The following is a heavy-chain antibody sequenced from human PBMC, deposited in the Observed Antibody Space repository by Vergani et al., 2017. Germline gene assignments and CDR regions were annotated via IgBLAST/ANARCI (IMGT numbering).Heavy chain of an antibody. D-gene: IGHD3-22*01. Sequence: EVQLVESGGGLVQPGGSLRLSCAASGFTFSSYWMSWVRQAPGKGLEWVANIKQDGSEKYYVDSVKGRFTISRDNAKNSLYLQMNSLRAEDTAVYYCARGRGYYYDSSGHEDWGQGTLVTVSS. CDR3: ARGRGYYYDSSGHED. CDR2: IKQDGSEK. CDR1: GFTFSSYW. V-gene: IGHV3-7*03. J-gene: IGHJ4*02.